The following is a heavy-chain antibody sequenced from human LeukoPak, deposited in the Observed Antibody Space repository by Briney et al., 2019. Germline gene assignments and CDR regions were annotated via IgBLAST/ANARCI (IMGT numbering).Heavy chain of an antibody. CDR1: GFTFSGHW. V-gene: IGHV3-7*01. CDR3: TRALSRAEDD. CDR2: INQGGSDK. Sequence: PGGSLRLSCAASGFTFSGHWMSGVRQAPGKGLEWVANINQGGSDKYYVDSVKGRFTISRDNANNLLYLQMNSLRGEDTAVYYCTRALSRAEDDWGQGTLVTVSS. J-gene: IGHJ4*02. D-gene: IGHD1-26*01.